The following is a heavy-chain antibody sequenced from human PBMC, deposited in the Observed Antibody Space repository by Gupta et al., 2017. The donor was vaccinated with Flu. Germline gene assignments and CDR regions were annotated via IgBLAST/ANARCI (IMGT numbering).Heavy chain of an antibody. V-gene: IGHV3-15*01. J-gene: IGHJ5*02. CDR2: MKSKTDGGTT. D-gene: IGHD3-10*01. Sequence: EVQLVESGGGLVKPAGSLRLSCAASVFTFSNAWMSWVRQAPGKGLEWVGRMKSKTDGGTTDYAAPVKGRFTISSDDSKNTLYLQMNSLKTEDTAVYYCTTDRTQYYYGSGSSNWFDPWVQGTLVTVSS. CDR3: TTDRTQYYYGSGSSNWFDP. CDR1: VFTFSNAW.